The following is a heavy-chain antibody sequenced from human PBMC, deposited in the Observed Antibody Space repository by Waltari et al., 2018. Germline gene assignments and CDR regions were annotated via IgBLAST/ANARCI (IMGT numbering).Heavy chain of an antibody. J-gene: IGHJ4*02. CDR1: GFTFSSYA. CDR2: ISYDGSNK. V-gene: IGHV3-30-3*01. Sequence: QVQLVESGGGVVQPGRSLRLSCAASGFTFSSYAMHWVRQAPGKGLEWVAVISYDGSNKYYADSVKGRFTISRDNSKNTLYLQMNSLRAEDTAVYYCARVSEVTTPFDYWGQGTLVTVSS. D-gene: IGHD4-4*01. CDR3: ARVSEVTTPFDY.